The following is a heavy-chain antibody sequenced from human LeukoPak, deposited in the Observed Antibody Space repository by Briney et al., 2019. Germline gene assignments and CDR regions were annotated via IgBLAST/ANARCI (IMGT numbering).Heavy chain of an antibody. Sequence: PGGSLRLSCATSGFTFSSYAMSWVRQAPGKGLEWVSAISGSGSSTYYADSVKGRFTISRDNSKNTLYLQMNSLRAEDTAVYYCAKHLGGSMTTVVHWGQGTLVTVSS. V-gene: IGHV3-23*01. CDR1: GFTFSSYA. CDR3: AKHLGGSMTTVVH. D-gene: IGHD4-23*01. CDR2: ISGSGSST. J-gene: IGHJ4*02.